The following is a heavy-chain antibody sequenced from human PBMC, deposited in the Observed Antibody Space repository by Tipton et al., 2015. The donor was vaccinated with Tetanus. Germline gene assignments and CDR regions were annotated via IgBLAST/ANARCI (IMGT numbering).Heavy chain of an antibody. CDR2: INPSTGDT. J-gene: IGHJ4*02. CDR1: GYTFTGYY. V-gene: IGHV1-2*02. Sequence: QSGAEVKKPGASVKVSCKASGYTFTGYYIHWVRQDPGQGLEWMGYINPSTGDTHYAQGFQGRVTLTSDTSISTAYMELVRLRSDDTAVYYCARTSPTDYWGQGTLVTVSS. CDR3: ARTSPTDY.